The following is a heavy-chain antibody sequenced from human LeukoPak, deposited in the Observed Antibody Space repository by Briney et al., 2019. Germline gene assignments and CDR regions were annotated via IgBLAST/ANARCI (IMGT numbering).Heavy chain of an antibody. CDR2: IYYSGST. D-gene: IGHD4-17*01. CDR1: GGSISSYY. J-gene: IGHJ3*02. Sequence: SETLSLTCTVSGGSISSYYWSWIQQPPGKGLEWIGYIYYSGSTNYNPSLKSRVTISVDTSKNQFSLKLNSVTAADTAVYYCARVGDYGRAFDIWGQGTMVTVSS. V-gene: IGHV4-59*01. CDR3: ARVGDYGRAFDI.